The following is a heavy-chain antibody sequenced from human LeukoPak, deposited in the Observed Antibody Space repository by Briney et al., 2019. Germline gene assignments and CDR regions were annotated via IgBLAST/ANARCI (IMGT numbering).Heavy chain of an antibody. D-gene: IGHD3-16*02. Sequence: PGGSLRLSCAASGFTFSSCNMNWVRHAPGKGLEWVSFISSSSTYIYYADSVKGRITITRDNAKNSLYLQMNSLRAEDTAVYYCARLLYDYVWGSYRSYYFDFWGQGTLVTVCS. V-gene: IGHV3-21*01. CDR1: GFTFSSCN. CDR2: ISSSSTYI. J-gene: IGHJ4*02. CDR3: ARLLYDYVWGSYRSYYFDF.